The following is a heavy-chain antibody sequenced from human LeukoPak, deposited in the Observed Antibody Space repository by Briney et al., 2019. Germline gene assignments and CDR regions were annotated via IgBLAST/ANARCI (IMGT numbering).Heavy chain of an antibody. V-gene: IGHV4-39*07. J-gene: IGHJ4*02. CDR3: ANNHEGSIAEYHY. CDR2: IYHSGST. Sequence: PSETLSLTCAVSGASISGSGYYLGWIRQPPGKGLEWIGSIYHSGSTYYNPSLKSRVTISVDTSKNQFSLKLSSVTAADTAVYYCANNHEGSIAEYHYWGQGTLVTVSS. CDR1: GASISGSGYY. D-gene: IGHD6-6*01.